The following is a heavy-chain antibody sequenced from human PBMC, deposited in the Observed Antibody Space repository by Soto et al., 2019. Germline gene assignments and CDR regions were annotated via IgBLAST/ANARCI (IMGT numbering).Heavy chain of an antibody. V-gene: IGHV4-4*07. CDR1: GGSISSYY. J-gene: IGHJ5*02. Sequence: SETLSLTCTVSGGSISSYYWSWIRQPAGKGLEWIARIYTSGSTNYNPSLKSRVTMSVDTSKNQFSLKLSSVTAADTAVYYCARGYYDSSGFGFDPWGQGTLVTVSS. CDR2: IYTSGST. CDR3: ARGYYDSSGFGFDP. D-gene: IGHD3-22*01.